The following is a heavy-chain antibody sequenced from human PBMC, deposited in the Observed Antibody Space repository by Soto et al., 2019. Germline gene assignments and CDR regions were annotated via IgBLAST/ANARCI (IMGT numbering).Heavy chain of an antibody. D-gene: IGHD3-22*01. CDR2: ISSSSSYI. J-gene: IGHJ4*02. CDR1: GFTFSSYS. CDR3: ARDAFGPYYYDSSGYPDY. V-gene: IGHV3-21*01. Sequence: EVQLVESGGGLVKPGGSLRLSCAASGFTFSSYSMNWVRQAPGKGLEWVSSISSSSSYIYYADSVKGRFTISRDNAKNSLYLQMNRLRAEDTAVYYCARDAFGPYYYDSSGYPDYWGQGTLVTVSS.